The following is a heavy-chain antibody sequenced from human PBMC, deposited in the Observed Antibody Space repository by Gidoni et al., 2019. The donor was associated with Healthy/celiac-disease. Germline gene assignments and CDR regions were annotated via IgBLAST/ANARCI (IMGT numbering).Heavy chain of an antibody. J-gene: IGHJ4*02. CDR2: MSGSGGST. CDR3: AKGKGNSGCDHN. CDR1: GFTCSSYA. Sequence: EMQLVESGGGFVQPGGSLRLSWPASGFTCSSYAMSWVRQAPGKGLEWVSAMSGSGGSTYYADSVKGRFTISRDNSKNTMYLQMNSLRAEDTAVYYCAKGKGNSGCDHNWGQGTLVTVSS. V-gene: IGHV3-23*04. D-gene: IGHD5-12*01.